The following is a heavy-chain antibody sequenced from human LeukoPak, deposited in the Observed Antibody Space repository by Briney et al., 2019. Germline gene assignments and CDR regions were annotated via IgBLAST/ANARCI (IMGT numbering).Heavy chain of an antibody. CDR3: ARDGTTSKHGIFRF. D-gene: IGHD2/OR15-2a*01. V-gene: IGHV1-3*03. CDR2: INAGNGNT. Sequence: ASVKVSCKASGYTFTSYAMHWVRQAPGQRLEWMGWINAGNGNTKYSREFQGRVTITRDTSASTAYMELSSLRSEDMAVYYCARDGTTSKHGIFRFWGQGTMVTVSS. J-gene: IGHJ3*01. CDR1: GYTFTSYA.